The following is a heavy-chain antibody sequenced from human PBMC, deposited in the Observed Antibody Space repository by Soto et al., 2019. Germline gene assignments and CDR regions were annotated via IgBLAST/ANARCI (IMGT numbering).Heavy chain of an antibody. CDR1: GFTFSNAW. CDR3: TTTYGSGSSYYYYYGMDV. D-gene: IGHD3-10*01. CDR2: IKSKTDGGTT. V-gene: IGHV3-15*07. J-gene: IGHJ6*02. Sequence: LSLTCAASGFTFSNAWMNWVRQAPGKGLEWVGRIKSKTDGGTTDYAAPVKGRFTISRDDSKNTLYLQMNSLKTEDTAVYYCTTTYGSGSSYYYYYGMDVWGQGTTVTVSS.